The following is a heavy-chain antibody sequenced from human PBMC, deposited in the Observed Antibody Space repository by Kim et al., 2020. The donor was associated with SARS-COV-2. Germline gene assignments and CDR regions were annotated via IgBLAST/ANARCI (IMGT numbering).Heavy chain of an antibody. V-gene: IGHV4-59*12. Sequence: SETLSLTCTVSGGSINFYYWSWIRQPPGKGLEWIGYIYYSGSTNYNPSLASRLTISVDTSKNEFSLRLTSVTAADTALYFCARSRSEMDVWGKGTTVTVS. D-gene: IGHD3-10*01. CDR2: IYYSGST. J-gene: IGHJ6*03. CDR3: ARSRSEMDV. CDR1: GGSINFYY.